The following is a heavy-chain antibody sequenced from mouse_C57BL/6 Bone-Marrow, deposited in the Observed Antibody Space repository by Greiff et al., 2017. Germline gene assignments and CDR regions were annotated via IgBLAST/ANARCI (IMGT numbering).Heavy chain of an antibody. Sequence: VQVVESGAELARPGASVKLSCKASGYTFTSYGISWVKQRTGQGLEWIGEIYPRSGNTYYNEKFKGKATLTADKSSSTAYMEIRSLTSEDSAVYFCARQGGRTFADWGQGTLVTVSA. CDR2: IYPRSGNT. CDR3: ARQGGRTFAD. J-gene: IGHJ3*01. CDR1: GYTFTSYG. V-gene: IGHV1-81*01.